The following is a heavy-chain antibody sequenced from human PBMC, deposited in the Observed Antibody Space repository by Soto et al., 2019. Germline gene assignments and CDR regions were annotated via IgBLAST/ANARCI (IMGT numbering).Heavy chain of an antibody. Sequence: QVQLVESGGGLVNPGGSLRLSCAASGFTFSDYYMGWIRQAPGKGLEWVSYISSTGSSIYYADSVKGRFTISRDNAKNSLYLQMNGLRGDDTAVFYCARDIGTRTGGVFDVWGQGTVVTVFS. D-gene: IGHD1-26*01. J-gene: IGHJ3*01. V-gene: IGHV3-11*01. CDR2: ISSTGSSI. CDR3: ARDIGTRTGGVFDV. CDR1: GFTFSDYY.